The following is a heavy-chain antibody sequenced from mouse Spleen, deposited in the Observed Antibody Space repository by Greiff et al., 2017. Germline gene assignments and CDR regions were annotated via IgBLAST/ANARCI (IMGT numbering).Heavy chain of an antibody. CDR2: ISSGGSYT. CDR1: GFTFSSYA. D-gene: IGHD2-4*01. V-gene: IGHV5-9-3*01. Sequence: EVKLVESGGGLVKPGGSLKLSCAASGFTFSSYAMSWVRQTPEKRLEWVATISSGGSYTYYPDSVKGRFTISRDNAKNTLYLQMSSLRSEDTAMYYCARHEGDYDVYAMDYWGQGTSVTVSS. CDR3: ARHEGDYDVYAMDY. J-gene: IGHJ4*01.